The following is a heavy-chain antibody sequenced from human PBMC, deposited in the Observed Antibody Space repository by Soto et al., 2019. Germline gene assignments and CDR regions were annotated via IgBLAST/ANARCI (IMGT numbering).Heavy chain of an antibody. CDR3: ARLPYYYDSSGYLIH. Sequence: ASVKVSCKASGYTFTSYGISWVRQAPGQGLEWMGWISAYNGNTNYAQKLQGRVTMTTDTSTSTAYMELRSLRSDDTAVYYCARLPYYYDSSGYLIHWGQGTLVTVSS. J-gene: IGHJ4*02. D-gene: IGHD3-22*01. V-gene: IGHV1-18*04. CDR2: ISAYNGNT. CDR1: GYTFTSYG.